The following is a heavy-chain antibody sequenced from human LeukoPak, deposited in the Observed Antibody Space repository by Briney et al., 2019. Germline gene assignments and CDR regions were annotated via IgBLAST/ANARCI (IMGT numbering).Heavy chain of an antibody. Sequence: QPGGSLRLSCAASGFTLDDYAMHWVRQAPGKGLEWVSLISGDGGSTYYADSVKGRFTISRDNSKNSLYLQINSLRTEDTALYYCVKGGGFVISDFDYWGRGTLVTVSS. D-gene: IGHD1-26*01. V-gene: IGHV3-43*02. J-gene: IGHJ4*02. CDR2: ISGDGGST. CDR3: VKGGGFVISDFDY. CDR1: GFTLDDYA.